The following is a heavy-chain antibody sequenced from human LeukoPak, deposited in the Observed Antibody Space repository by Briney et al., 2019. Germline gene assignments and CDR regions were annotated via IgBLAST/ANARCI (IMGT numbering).Heavy chain of an antibody. J-gene: IGHJ4*02. D-gene: IGHD3-3*01. Sequence: RASVKVSCKASGGTFSSYAISWVRQAPGQGLEWMGGIIPIFGTANYAQKFQGRVTITADESTSTAYMELSSLRSEDTAVYYCARGGTIFGVVITTHFDYWGQGTLVTVSS. CDR2: IIPIFGTA. V-gene: IGHV1-69*13. CDR1: GGTFSSYA. CDR3: ARGGTIFGVVITTHFDY.